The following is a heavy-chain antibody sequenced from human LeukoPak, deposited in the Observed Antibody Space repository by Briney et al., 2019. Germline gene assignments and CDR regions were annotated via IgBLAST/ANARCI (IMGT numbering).Heavy chain of an antibody. CDR2: IYYSGST. D-gene: IGHD2-2*02. Sequence: MSSETLSLTCTVSGGSISSSSYYWGWIRQPPGKGLEWIGSIYYSGSTYYNPSLKSRVTISVDTSKNQFSLKLSSVTAADTAVYYCARGRSPSRGTSCYTWLCYYYGMDVWGQGTTVTVSS. CDR3: ARGRSPSRGTSCYTWLCYYYGMDV. V-gene: IGHV4-39*07. J-gene: IGHJ6*02. CDR1: GGSISSSSYY.